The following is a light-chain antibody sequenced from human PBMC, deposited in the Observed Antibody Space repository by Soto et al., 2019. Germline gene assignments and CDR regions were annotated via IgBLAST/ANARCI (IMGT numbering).Light chain of an antibody. CDR3: QQYNKWPWT. CDR2: GAS. V-gene: IGKV3-15*01. J-gene: IGKJ1*01. CDR1: QSLSFN. Sequence: IALTKSPATVSVSTGERATLSCRTSQSLSFNLAWYQQKPGQAPRLLIYGASARATGIPARFSGSGSGTEFTLTISSLQSEDFAVYYCQQYNKWPWTCGQSTKV.